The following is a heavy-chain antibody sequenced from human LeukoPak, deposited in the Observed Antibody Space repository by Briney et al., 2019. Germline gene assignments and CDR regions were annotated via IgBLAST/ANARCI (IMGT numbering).Heavy chain of an antibody. CDR3: ARYSLALDY. V-gene: IGHV1-2*02. Sequence: GASVKVSCKASGYTFTTYNINWVRQAPGQGLEWMGWINPNSGGTNYAQKFQGRVTMTRDTSISTAYMELIRLRSDDTAVYYCARYSLALDYWGQGTLVTVSS. CDR1: GYTFTTYN. J-gene: IGHJ4*02. D-gene: IGHD2-21*01. CDR2: INPNSGGT.